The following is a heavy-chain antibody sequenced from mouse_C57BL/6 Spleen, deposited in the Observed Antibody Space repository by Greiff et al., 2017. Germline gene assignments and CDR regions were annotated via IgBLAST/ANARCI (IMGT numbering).Heavy chain of an antibody. V-gene: IGHV1-69*01. CDR2: IDPSDSYT. CDR1: GYTFTSYW. Sequence: QVQLQQPGAELVMPGASVTLSCKASGYTFTSYWMHWVKQRPGQGLEWIGEIDPSDSYTNYNQKFKGKSTLTVDKSSSTAYMQLSSLTSEDSAVYYCARGEAIYDGYAWFAYWGQGTLVTVSA. J-gene: IGHJ3*01. D-gene: IGHD2-3*01. CDR3: ARGEAIYDGYAWFAY.